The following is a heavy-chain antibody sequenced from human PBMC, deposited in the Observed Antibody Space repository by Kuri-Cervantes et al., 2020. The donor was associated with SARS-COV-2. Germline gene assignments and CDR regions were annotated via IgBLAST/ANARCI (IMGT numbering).Heavy chain of an antibody. CDR2: ISSSSSYT. CDR3: ARFGSSGWYDQSNRAWFDP. J-gene: IGHJ5*02. Sequence: GESLKISCAASGFTFSSYGMHWVRQAPGKELEWVSYISSSSSYTNYADSVKGRFTISRDNAKNSLYLQMNSLRAEDTAVYYCARFGSSGWYDQSNRAWFDPWGQGTLVTVSS. D-gene: IGHD6-19*01. V-gene: IGHV3-21*05. CDR1: GFTFSSYG.